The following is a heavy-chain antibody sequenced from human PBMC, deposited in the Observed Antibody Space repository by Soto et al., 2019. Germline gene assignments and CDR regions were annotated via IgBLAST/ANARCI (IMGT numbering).Heavy chain of an antibody. J-gene: IGHJ2*01. CDR3: AGRRTSSYWYFGL. V-gene: IGHV4-30-4*01. CDR2: ISYGGST. Sequence: QVQLRESGPGLVTPSQTLSLTCTVSGGSINSGTNYWSWIRQSPGKGLEWIGYISYGGSTYYNPSLKSRVTISVDTSQIQFSLDLGSVPAADTAVYFCAGRRTSSYWYFGLWGRGTLVTFSS. D-gene: IGHD6-6*01. CDR1: GGSINSGTNY.